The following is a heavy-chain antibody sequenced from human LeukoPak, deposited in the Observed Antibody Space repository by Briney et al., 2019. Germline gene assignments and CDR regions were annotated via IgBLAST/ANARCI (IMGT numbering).Heavy chain of an antibody. CDR2: ISSSSSYI. D-gene: IGHD6-6*01. CDR1: GFTFSSYS. Sequence: GGSLRLSCAASGFTFSSYSMNWVRQAPGKGLEWVSSISSSSSYIYYADSVKGRFSISRDNAKNSLHLQMSSLRAEDTAVYYCAKDIVWGPIASRRGFDCWGRGTLVTVSS. CDR3: AKDIVWGPIASRRGFDC. V-gene: IGHV3-21*04. J-gene: IGHJ4*02.